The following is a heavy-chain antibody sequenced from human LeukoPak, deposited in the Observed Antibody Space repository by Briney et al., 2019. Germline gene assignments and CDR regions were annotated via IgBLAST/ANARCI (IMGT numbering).Heavy chain of an antibody. CDR1: GYTFTTYT. Sequence: ASVKVSCKAAGYTFTTYTIHWVRQAPGQRLEWMGWISAGNGNTKYAQKLQSRVTITRDTYASTAYMELSSLRSEDTAVYYCARQLPYLQFDHWGQGTLVTVSS. CDR3: ARQLPYLQFDH. D-gene: IGHD2-2*01. CDR2: ISAGNGNT. J-gene: IGHJ4*02. V-gene: IGHV1-3*01.